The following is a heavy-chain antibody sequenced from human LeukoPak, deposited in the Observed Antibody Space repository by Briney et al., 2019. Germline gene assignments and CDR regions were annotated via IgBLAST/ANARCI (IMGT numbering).Heavy chain of an antibody. D-gene: IGHD2-21*01. CDR1: GGAFSSYA. J-gene: IGHJ4*02. CDR2: IIPIFGTA. Sequence: SVKVSCKASGGAFSSYAISWVSQAPGQGLKWKGGIIPIFGTANYAQKFQGRDPIAADESTSAAYMEVSSLRSEDTAVYYCARDLEGPYCGGDCYSNLGYWGQGTLVTVSS. CDR3: ARDLEGPYCGGDCYSNLGY. V-gene: IGHV1-69*01.